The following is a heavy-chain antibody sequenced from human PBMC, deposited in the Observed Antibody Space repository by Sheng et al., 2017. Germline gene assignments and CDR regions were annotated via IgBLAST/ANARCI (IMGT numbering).Heavy chain of an antibody. CDR3: ARETSAGRDDAFDI. CDR2: IWYDGSTK. D-gene: IGHD6-13*01. Sequence: QVQLVESGGGVVQPGRSLRLSCAASGFTFRSYGMHWVRQAPGKGLEWVAVIWYDGSTKFHADSVKARFTISRDNSKNTLYLQMNSLRAEDTAVYYCARETSAGRDDAFDIWGQGTTVTV. V-gene: IGHV3-33*01. J-gene: IGHJ3*02. CDR1: GFTFRSYG.